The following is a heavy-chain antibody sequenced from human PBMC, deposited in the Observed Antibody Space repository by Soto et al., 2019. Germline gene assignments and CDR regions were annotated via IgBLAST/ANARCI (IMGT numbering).Heavy chain of an antibody. V-gene: IGHV4-39*01. Sequence: SEALSLTCTVSGGSINPNYYYWGWLRPPPGKGLEWIASISRSVTTYYTPSLKSRVTKSIDTSRNQSSLTMTSVKAADTAVYYCGSKKLDVPAFFAYWRQGTLVTVS. D-gene: IGHD3-3*02. CDR3: GSKKLDVPAFFAY. J-gene: IGHJ4*02. CDR1: GGSINPNYYY. CDR2: ISRSVTT.